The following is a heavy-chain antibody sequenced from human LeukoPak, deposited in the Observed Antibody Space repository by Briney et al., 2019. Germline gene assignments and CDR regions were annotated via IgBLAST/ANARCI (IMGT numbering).Heavy chain of an antibody. J-gene: IGHJ6*03. Sequence: ASVKVSCKTSKNMFTGYFMHWVRQAPGQGLEWIGWFNPNSGGTLFVRRFQGRVTMTRDTSIGATYMELSRLTSDDTALYYCAAQCNDDFCYKRDYMDVWGKGTMVIVSS. CDR3: AAQCNDDFCYKRDYMDV. CDR1: KNMFTGYF. D-gene: IGHD2-2*02. CDR2: FNPNSGGT. V-gene: IGHV1-2*02.